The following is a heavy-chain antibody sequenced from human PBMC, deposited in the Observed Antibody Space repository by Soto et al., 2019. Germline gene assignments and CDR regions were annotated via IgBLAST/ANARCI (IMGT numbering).Heavy chain of an antibody. CDR1: GFTFSSYS. CDR3: ARDPDPTYGMDV. J-gene: IGHJ6*02. CDR2: ISSSSSYI. V-gene: IGHV3-21*01. Sequence: GESLKISCAASGFTFSSYSMNWVRQAPGKGLEWVSSISSSSSYIYYADSVKGRFTISRDNAKNSLYLQMNSLRAEDTAVYYCARDPDPTYGMDVWGQGTTVTVSS.